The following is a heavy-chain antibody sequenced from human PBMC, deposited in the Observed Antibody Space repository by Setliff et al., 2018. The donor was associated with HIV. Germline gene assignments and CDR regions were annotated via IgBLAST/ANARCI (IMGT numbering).Heavy chain of an antibody. Sequence: PSETLSLTCAVYGGSFSDNYWSWIRQSPGKGLGWIGEINHSGRTKYSPSLRSRVSISVDTSKTQFSLKLSAVTAADSAVYYCARSGCSGGSCYSFDPWGQGTLVTVSS. CDR2: INHSGRT. CDR3: ARSGCSGGSCYSFDP. V-gene: IGHV4-34*01. D-gene: IGHD2-15*01. CDR1: GGSFSDNY. J-gene: IGHJ5*02.